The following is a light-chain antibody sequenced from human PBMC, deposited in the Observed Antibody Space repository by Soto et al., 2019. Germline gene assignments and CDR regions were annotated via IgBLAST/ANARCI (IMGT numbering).Light chain of an antibody. J-gene: IGKJ5*01. CDR1: QTIRQY. V-gene: IGKV1-39*01. CDR3: QQSYSTPPIT. CDR2: TAS. Sequence: IQMTQSPSSLSASVGDSVTITCRASQTIRQYLNWYQQKPRKAPKLLIYTASRLQSGVPSRFNGSGSETDFTLTINNLQPEDFATYYCQQSYSTPPITFCQGTRLEI.